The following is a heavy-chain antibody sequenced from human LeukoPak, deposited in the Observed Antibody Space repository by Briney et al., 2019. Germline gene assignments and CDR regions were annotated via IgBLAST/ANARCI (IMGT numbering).Heavy chain of an antibody. V-gene: IGHV3-23*01. Sequence: GGSLRLSCAASGFTFSSYAMSWVRQAPGKGLKWVSAISGSGGSTYYADSVKGRFTISRDNSKNTLYLQMNSLRAEDTAVYYCAKGYYYDSSGYYPVVGATDIWGQGTMVTVSS. D-gene: IGHD3-22*01. CDR2: ISGSGGST. CDR3: AKGYYYDSSGYYPVVGATDI. J-gene: IGHJ3*02. CDR1: GFTFSSYA.